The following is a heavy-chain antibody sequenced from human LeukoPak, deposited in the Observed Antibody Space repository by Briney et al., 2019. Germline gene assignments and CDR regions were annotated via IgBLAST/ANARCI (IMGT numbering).Heavy chain of an antibody. Sequence: GGSLRLSCAASGFTFSSYSMNWVRQAPGKGLEWVSSISSSGSYIYYADSVKGRFTISRDNAKNSLYLQMNSLRAEDTAVYYCARVRAMVRGVIQPPDYWGQGTLVTVSS. CDR3: ARVRAMVRGVIQPPDY. CDR1: GFTFSSYS. J-gene: IGHJ4*02. D-gene: IGHD3-10*01. CDR2: ISSSGSYI. V-gene: IGHV3-21*01.